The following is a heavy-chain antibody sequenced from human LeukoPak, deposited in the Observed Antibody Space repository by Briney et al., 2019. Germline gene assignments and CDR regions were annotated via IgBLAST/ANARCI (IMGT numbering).Heavy chain of an antibody. J-gene: IGHJ4*02. V-gene: IGHV3-53*01. CDR1: GFTVSSNY. CDR3: ARDIGTVTTRGGLDY. D-gene: IGHD4-17*01. Sequence: GGSLRLSCAASGFTVSSNYMSWVRQAPGKGLEWVSVIYSGGSTYYADSVKGRFTISRDNSKNTLYLQMNSLRAEDTAVYYCARDIGTVTTRGGLDYWGQGTLVTVSS. CDR2: IYSGGST.